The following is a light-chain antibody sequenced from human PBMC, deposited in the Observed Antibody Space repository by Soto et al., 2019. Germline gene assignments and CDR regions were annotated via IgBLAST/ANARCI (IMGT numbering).Light chain of an antibody. CDR2: AAS. Sequence: IEMNKSTSSLSASVGDRVTITCRASQGIRNDLGWYQQKPGKAPKLLIYAASRLQSGVPSRFSGSGSGTDFTLTISSLQPEDFATYYCLQDYNYPRTFGQGTKVDIK. J-gene: IGKJ1*01. V-gene: IGKV1-6*01. CDR1: QGIRND. CDR3: LQDYNYPRT.